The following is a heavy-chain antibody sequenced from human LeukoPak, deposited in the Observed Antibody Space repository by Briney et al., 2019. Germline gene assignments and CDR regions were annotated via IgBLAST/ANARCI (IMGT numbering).Heavy chain of an antibody. V-gene: IGHV3-74*01. CDR2: INSDGRRT. Sequence: GGSLRLSCAASGFTISNHWMHWVRQAQGKGLVWVSRINSDGRRTSYADSVKGRFTISRDNAKNTLYLQMNSLRPDDTAVYYCAREVEVVPATMGAYYYYYMDVWGKGTMVTVSS. CDR1: GFTISNHW. D-gene: IGHD2-2*01. CDR3: AREVEVVPATMGAYYYYYMDV. J-gene: IGHJ6*03.